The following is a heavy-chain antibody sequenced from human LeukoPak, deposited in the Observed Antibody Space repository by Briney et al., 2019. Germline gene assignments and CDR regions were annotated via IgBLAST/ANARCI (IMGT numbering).Heavy chain of an antibody. CDR3: ARGPDYYGSGSYFGGIYAMDV. CDR2: ITTTFYT. CDR1: GFTFSSYS. J-gene: IGHJ6*02. Sequence: GGSLRLSCAASGFTFSSYSFNWVRQVPGKGLEWVSSITTTFYTYYTDSVKGRFTISRDNAKNSLYLQMNSLRAEDTALYYCARGPDYYGSGSYFGGIYAMDVWGQGTTVTVSS. V-gene: IGHV3-21*01. D-gene: IGHD3-10*01.